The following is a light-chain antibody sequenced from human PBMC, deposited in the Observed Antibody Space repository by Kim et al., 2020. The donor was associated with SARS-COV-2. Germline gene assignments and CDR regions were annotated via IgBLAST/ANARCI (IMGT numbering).Light chain of an antibody. CDR1: RKHVGNRG. CDR3: SAWDNILNAVV. V-gene: IGLV10-54*01. Sequence: RQTSTITGTSNRKHVGNRGADWLQAHPDPPHKLLAHRKNNRPSGNSEGLSGSRSGNTDGLTITGHQPEDGADYYCSAWDNILNAVVFGGGNQVTVL. CDR2: RKN. J-gene: IGLJ2*01.